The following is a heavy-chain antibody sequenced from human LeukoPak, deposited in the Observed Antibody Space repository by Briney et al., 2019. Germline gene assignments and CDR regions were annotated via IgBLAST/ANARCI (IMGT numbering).Heavy chain of an antibody. Sequence: GGSLRLSCAASGFTFSSYWMSWVRQAPGKGLEWVANIKQDGSEKYYVDSVKGRFTISRDNAKNSLYLQMNSLRAEDTGVYYCAREQGGTASGGFDYWGQGTLVTVSS. J-gene: IGHJ4*02. CDR3: AREQGGTASGGFDY. V-gene: IGHV3-7*01. D-gene: IGHD1-26*01. CDR2: IKQDGSEK. CDR1: GFTFSSYW.